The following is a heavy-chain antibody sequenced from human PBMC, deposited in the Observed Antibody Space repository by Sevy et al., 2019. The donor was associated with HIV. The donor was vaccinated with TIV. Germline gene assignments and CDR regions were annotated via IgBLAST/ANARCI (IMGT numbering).Heavy chain of an antibody. CDR2: IFSSGST. J-gene: IGHJ4*02. CDR1: GFTVNDKY. D-gene: IGHD6-19*01. Sequence: GGSLRLSCAISGFTVNDKYIIWVRQAPGKGLEWVSVIFSSGSTYYADPAKGRFTISRDNSKNTVDLQMNSVRAEDTAVYYCVSLLSYRSGWSYFDYWGQGTLVTVSS. CDR3: VSLLSYRSGWSYFDY. V-gene: IGHV3-66*02.